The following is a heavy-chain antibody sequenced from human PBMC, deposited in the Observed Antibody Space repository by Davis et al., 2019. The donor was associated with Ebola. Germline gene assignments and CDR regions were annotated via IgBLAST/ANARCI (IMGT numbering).Heavy chain of an antibody. V-gene: IGHV5-51*01. CDR3: ARAKYSTSWPDALDI. CDR2: IYPGDSDT. J-gene: IGHJ3*02. Sequence: GESLKISCQGSGYSFTSYWIGWVRQMPGKGLEWMGIIYPGDSDTRYSPSFQGQVTISADKSIATAYLQWSGLKASDSAMYFCARAKYSTSWPDALDIWGQGTKVTVSS. CDR1: GYSFTSYW. D-gene: IGHD6-13*01.